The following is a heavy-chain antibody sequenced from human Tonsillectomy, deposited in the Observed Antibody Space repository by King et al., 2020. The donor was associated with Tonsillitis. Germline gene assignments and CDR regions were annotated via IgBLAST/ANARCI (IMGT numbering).Heavy chain of an antibody. V-gene: IGHV5-51*03. Sequence: QLVQSGAEVKKPGESLKISCKGSGYSFISYWIGWVRQMPGKGLEWMGFIYPGDSDTRYSPSFQGQVTISADKSISTAYLQWGSLKASDTAMYYCARYYYDSSGYYLLPYFDYWGQGTLVTVSS. CDR3: ARYYYDSSGYYLLPYFDY. J-gene: IGHJ4*02. CDR1: GYSFISYW. CDR2: IYPGDSDT. D-gene: IGHD3-22*01.